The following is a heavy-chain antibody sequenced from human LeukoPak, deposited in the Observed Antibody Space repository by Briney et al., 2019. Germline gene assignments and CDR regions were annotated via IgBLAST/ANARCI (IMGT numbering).Heavy chain of an antibody. Sequence: PGGSLILSCAASGLTFSTSWMHWVRLAPGKGLVWVSHINNDGSTTNYADSVKGRFTISRDNAKNTLYLQMNSLRADDTAVYYCASGFYGALNCWGQGTLVTVSS. CDR1: GLTFSTSW. D-gene: IGHD2/OR15-2a*01. J-gene: IGHJ4*02. CDR3: ASGFYGALNC. CDR2: INNDGSTT. V-gene: IGHV3-74*01.